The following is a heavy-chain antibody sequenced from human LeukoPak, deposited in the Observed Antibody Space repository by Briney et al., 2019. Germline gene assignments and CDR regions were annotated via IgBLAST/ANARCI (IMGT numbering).Heavy chain of an antibody. V-gene: IGHV3-23*01. CDR2: ISGSGGST. CDR3: AKDGPTYYDFWSGYHNDAFDI. Sequence: GGSLRLSCAASGSTFSSYAMSWVRQAPGKGLEWVSAISGSGGSTYYADSVKGRFTISRDNSKNTLYLQMNSLRAEDTAVYYCAKDGPTYYDFWSGYHNDAFDIWGQGTMVTVSS. CDR1: GSTFSSYA. J-gene: IGHJ3*02. D-gene: IGHD3-3*01.